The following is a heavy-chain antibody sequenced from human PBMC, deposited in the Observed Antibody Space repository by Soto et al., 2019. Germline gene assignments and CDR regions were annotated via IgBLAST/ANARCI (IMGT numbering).Heavy chain of an antibody. Sequence: GGSLRLSCAASGFTFSSYGMNWVRQAPGKGLEWVSSISSSSSYISYADSVKGRFTISRDNAKNSLYLQMNSLRAEDTAVYYCARGAGYCSSTSCLHYYYYYGMDVWGQGTTVTVSS. CDR2: ISSSSSYI. CDR1: GFTFSSYG. J-gene: IGHJ6*02. CDR3: ARGAGYCSSTSCLHYYYYYGMDV. V-gene: IGHV3-21*01. D-gene: IGHD2-2*01.